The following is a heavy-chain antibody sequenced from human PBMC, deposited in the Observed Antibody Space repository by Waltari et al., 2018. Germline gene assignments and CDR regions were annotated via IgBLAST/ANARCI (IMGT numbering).Heavy chain of an antibody. J-gene: IGHJ4*02. Sequence: QVQLQQWGAGLLKPSETLSLTCAVYGGSFRGYYWSWIRQPPGKGLEWIGEINHSGSTNYNPSLKSRVTISVDTSKNQFSLKLSSVTAADTAVYYCARGFNNWNKMAYWGQGTLVTVSS. CDR2: INHSGST. V-gene: IGHV4-34*01. D-gene: IGHD1-20*01. CDR1: GGSFRGYY. CDR3: ARGFNNWNKMAY.